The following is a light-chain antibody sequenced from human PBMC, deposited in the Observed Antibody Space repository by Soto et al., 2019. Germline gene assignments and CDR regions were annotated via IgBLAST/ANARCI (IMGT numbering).Light chain of an antibody. V-gene: IGKV4-1*01. CDR3: QQYYSSPFT. J-gene: IGKJ3*01. Sequence: DIVMTQSPDSLAVSLGERATINCKSSQSVLYNSNNKNYLAWYQQKPGQPPNLLIYLASTRESGVPDRFSGSGSGTDFTLTISSLQAEDVAAYYCQQYYSSPFTFGPGTKVEIK. CDR1: QSVLYNSNNKNY. CDR2: LAS.